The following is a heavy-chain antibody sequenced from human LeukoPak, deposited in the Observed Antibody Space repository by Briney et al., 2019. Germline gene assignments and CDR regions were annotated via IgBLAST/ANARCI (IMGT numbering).Heavy chain of an antibody. D-gene: IGHD1-26*01. Sequence: SETLSLTCIVSGGSFSSCNCCWLRQPPAKGLEWIAYINSNGNTNSNPSLKSRVTIAVDTSQSQFSLTLNSVTAADAAFYYCARGLVGLTRHAGFFQLWGQGTKVTVSS. J-gene: IGHJ3*01. CDR3: ARGLVGLTRHAGFFQL. V-gene: IGHV4-59*13. CDR2: INSNGNT. CDR1: GGSFSSCN.